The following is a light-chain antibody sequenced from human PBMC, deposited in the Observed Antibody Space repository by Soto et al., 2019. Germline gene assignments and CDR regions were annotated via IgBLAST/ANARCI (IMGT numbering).Light chain of an antibody. CDR3: QQYNNWPPT. CDR1: QSVSSN. CDR2: GAS. V-gene: IGKV3-15*01. Sequence: EIVMTQSPATLSVSPGERVTLSCRASQSVSSNLAWYQQKPGQAPRLRIHGASTRATGIPARFRGSGSGTESTLTISSLQSEDSAVYYCQQYNNWPPTFGGGNKVEIK. J-gene: IGKJ4*01.